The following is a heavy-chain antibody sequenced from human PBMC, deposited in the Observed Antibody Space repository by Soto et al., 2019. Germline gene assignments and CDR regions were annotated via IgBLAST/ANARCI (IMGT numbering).Heavy chain of an antibody. V-gene: IGHV4-31*02. J-gene: IGHJ5*02. CDR2: IYYSGGT. D-gene: IGHD3-22*01. Sequence: SETLSLTCTVSGASIGSGDYYWSWIRQHPGKGLEWIGYIYYSGGTYYNPSLKSRVTISVDTSKNQFSLELSSVTAADTAVYYCASIYDSSGYYYGNNWFDPWSQGTLVTVSS. CDR1: GASIGSGDYY. CDR3: ASIYDSSGYYYGNNWFDP.